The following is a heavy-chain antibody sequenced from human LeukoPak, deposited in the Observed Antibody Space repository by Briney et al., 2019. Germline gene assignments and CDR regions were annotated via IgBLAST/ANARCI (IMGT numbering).Heavy chain of an antibody. J-gene: IGHJ4*02. CDR1: GFTFSSYA. CDR2: ISGSGGST. CDR3: AKGISSWYDYFDY. Sequence: PGGALRLSCAASGFTFSSYAMSWVRQAPGKGLEWVSAISGSGGSTYYADSVKGRFTISRDNSKNTLYLQMNSLRAEDTAVYYCAKGISSWYDYFDYWGQGTLVTVSS. V-gene: IGHV3-23*01. D-gene: IGHD6-13*01.